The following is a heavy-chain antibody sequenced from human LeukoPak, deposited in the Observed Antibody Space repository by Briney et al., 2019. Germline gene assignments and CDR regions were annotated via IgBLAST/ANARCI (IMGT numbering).Heavy chain of an antibody. CDR1: GFTVSSNY. V-gene: IGHV3-66*01. CDR2: IYSGGGT. D-gene: IGHD4-17*01. J-gene: IGHJ4*02. CDR3: ARTDDYGDYVDY. Sequence: GGSLRLSCAASGFTVSSNYMSWVRQAPGKGLEWVSVIYSGGGTYYADSVKGRFTISRDNSKNTLYLQMNSLRAEDTAVYYCARTDDYGDYVDYWGQGTLVTVSS.